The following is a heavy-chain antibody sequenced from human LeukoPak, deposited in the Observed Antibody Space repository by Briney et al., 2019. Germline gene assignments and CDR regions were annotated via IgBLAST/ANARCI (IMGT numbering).Heavy chain of an antibody. CDR2: IYYSGRT. CDR1: GDSVSRSDSS. CDR3: ARRRYYDGSGYLE. V-gene: IGHV4-39*01. D-gene: IGHD3-22*01. J-gene: IGHJ1*01. Sequence: NASETLSLTCSVSGDSVSRSDSSWDWIRQPPGKGLEWIGTIYYSGRTYYSPSLKSRVTMSVDPSNNQFSLTLRPVTAADTAVYYCARRRYYDGSGYLEWGQGTLLSVSS.